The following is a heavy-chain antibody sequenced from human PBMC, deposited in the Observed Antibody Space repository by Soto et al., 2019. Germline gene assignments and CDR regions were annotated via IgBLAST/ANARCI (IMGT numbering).Heavy chain of an antibody. J-gene: IGHJ4*02. CDR2: ISYDGSNE. CDR3: ARDFNWNYVDY. CDR1: GFTYTTYT. V-gene: IGHV3-30*19. D-gene: IGHD1-20*01. Sequence: GGSLRLSCAASGFTYTTYTMHWVRQAPGKGLEWVAVISYDGSNEYYADSVKGRFIISRDNSKNTLYLQMNSLRAEDTAVYYCARDFNWNYVDYWGQGTLVTVSS.